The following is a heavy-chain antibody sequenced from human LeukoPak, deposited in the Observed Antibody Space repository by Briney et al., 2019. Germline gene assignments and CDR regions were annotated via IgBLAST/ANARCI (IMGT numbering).Heavy chain of an antibody. D-gene: IGHD3-22*01. CDR1: GFTVSSNY. CDR3: AKVDSSGYHNPFDY. J-gene: IGHJ4*02. V-gene: IGHV3-23*01. Sequence: GGSLRLSCAASGFTVSSNYMSWVRQAPGKGLEWVSAISGSGGSTYYADSVKGRFTISRDNSKNTLYLQMNSLRAEDTAVYYCAKVDSSGYHNPFDYWGQGTLVTVSS. CDR2: ISGSGGST.